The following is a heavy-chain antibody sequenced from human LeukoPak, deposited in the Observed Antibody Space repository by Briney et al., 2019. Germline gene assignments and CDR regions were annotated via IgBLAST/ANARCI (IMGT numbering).Heavy chain of an antibody. V-gene: IGHV4-61*05. CDR1: GGSISSSSYY. CDR3: ARRSTVTNFDY. D-gene: IGHD4-17*01. Sequence: SETLSLTCTVSGGSISSSSYYWGWIRQPPGKGLEWIGYIYYSGSTNYNPSLKSRVTISVDTSKNQFSLKLSSVTAADTAVYYCARRSTVTNFDYWGQGTLVTVSS. J-gene: IGHJ4*02. CDR2: IYYSGST.